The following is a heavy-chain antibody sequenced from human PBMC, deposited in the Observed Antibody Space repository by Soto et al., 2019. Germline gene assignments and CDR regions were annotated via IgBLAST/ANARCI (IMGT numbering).Heavy chain of an antibody. Sequence: VVSLRLSCAASGITLSTYAMNWVRQAPGKGLEWVSTISGSGGSTYSADSVKGRFTISRDNSKNTLYLQMNSLRAEDTAVYYCAKDWAQLCHDFWGQGPLVTVSS. V-gene: IGHV3-23*01. D-gene: IGHD5-18*01. J-gene: IGHJ4*02. CDR3: AKDWAQLCHDF. CDR1: GITLSTYA. CDR2: ISGSGGST.